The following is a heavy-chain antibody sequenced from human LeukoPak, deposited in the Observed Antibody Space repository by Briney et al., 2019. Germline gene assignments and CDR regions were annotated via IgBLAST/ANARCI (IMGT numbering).Heavy chain of an antibody. V-gene: IGHV1-3*03. CDR1: GYTFTSYA. Sequence: ASVKVSRKASGYTFTSYAMHWVRQAPGQRLEWMGWINAGNGNTKYSQEFQGRVTITRDTSASTAYMELSSLRSEDMAVYYCARSGYDSSGYYIVDTFDYWGQGTLVTVSS. J-gene: IGHJ4*02. D-gene: IGHD3-22*01. CDR2: INAGNGNT. CDR3: ARSGYDSSGYYIVDTFDY.